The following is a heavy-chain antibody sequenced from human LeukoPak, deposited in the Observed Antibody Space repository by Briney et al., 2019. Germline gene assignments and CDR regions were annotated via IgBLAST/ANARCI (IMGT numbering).Heavy chain of an antibody. Sequence: GGSLRLSCAASGFTFSSYSMNWVRQAPGKGLEWVSYISSSSSTIYYADSVKGRFTISRDNAKNSLYLQMNSLRAEDTAVYYCARDWSSGWYLGNWFDPWGQGTLVTVSS. D-gene: IGHD6-19*01. CDR3: ARDWSSGWYLGNWFDP. CDR1: GFTFSSYS. CDR2: ISSSSSTI. J-gene: IGHJ5*02. V-gene: IGHV3-48*01.